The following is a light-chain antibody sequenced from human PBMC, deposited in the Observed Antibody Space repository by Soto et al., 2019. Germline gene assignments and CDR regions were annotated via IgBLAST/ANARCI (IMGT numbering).Light chain of an antibody. CDR1: QSISTW. CDR2: AAS. Sequence: DSQRNESSSCLAASVGNRISFTCRASQSISTWLAWYQQQPGGAPRLLIYAASSLQSGVPSRFSGSGSGTDFTLTISCLQPEDFAPYYCQQSYSTPPTSAGGTKVAIK. J-gene: IGKJ4*01. V-gene: IGKV1-39*01. CDR3: QQSYSTPPT.